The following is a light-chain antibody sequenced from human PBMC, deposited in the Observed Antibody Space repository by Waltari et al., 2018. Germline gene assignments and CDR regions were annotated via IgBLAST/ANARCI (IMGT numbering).Light chain of an antibody. V-gene: IGLV3-10*01. Sequence: SYELTRPPSLSVSPGHTPRITCPGDALPKKDAYWYQQKSGQAPVLVIYEDSKLPSGIPERFSGSSSGPMATLTISGAQVEDEADYYCSSTDSSGNPVFGTGTKVTVL. CDR1: ALPKKD. CDR2: EDS. J-gene: IGLJ1*01. CDR3: SSTDSSGNPV.